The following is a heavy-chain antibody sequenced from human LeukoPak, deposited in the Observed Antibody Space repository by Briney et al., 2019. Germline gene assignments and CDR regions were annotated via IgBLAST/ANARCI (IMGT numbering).Heavy chain of an antibody. CDR2: IIPIFGTA. J-gene: IGHJ6*03. CDR3: AREYADSSSIWYMDV. D-gene: IGHD6-6*01. CDR1: GGTFSSYA. V-gene: IGHV1-69*13. Sequence: ASVKVSCKASGGTFSSYAISWVRQAPGQGLEWMGGIIPIFGTANYAQKFQGRVTITADEFTSTAYMELSSLRSEDTAVYYCAREYADSSSIWYMDVWGKGTTVTVSS.